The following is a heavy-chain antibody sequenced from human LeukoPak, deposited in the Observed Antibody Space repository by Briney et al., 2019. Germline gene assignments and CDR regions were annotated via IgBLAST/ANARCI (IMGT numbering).Heavy chain of an antibody. V-gene: IGHV4-38-2*02. CDR1: GYSISSGYY. CDR2: IYHSGST. D-gene: IGHD3-10*01. Sequence: SETLSLTCTVSGYSISSGYYWGWIRQPPGKGLEWIGSIYHSGSTYYNPSLKSRVTISVDTSKNQFSLKLRSVTAADTAVYYCARVGVLYGSGSYYTGAWGYFDYWGQGTLVTVSS. J-gene: IGHJ4*02. CDR3: ARVGVLYGSGSYYTGAWGYFDY.